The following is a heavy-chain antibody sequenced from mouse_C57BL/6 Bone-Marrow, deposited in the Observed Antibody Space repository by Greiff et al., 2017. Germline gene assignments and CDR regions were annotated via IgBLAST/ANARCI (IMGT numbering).Heavy chain of an antibody. V-gene: IGHV1-76*01. CDR2: IYPGSGTT. Sequence: VQLQQSGAELVRPGASVKLSCKASGYTFTDYYINWVKQRPGQGLEWIARIYPGSGTTYYNEKFKGQATLTAEKSSSTAYRQLSRLTSEDSAVYFCARPHYGSSLDNSGQGTTLTVSS. D-gene: IGHD1-1*01. CDR1: GYTFTDYY. CDR3: ARPHYGSSLDN. J-gene: IGHJ2*01.